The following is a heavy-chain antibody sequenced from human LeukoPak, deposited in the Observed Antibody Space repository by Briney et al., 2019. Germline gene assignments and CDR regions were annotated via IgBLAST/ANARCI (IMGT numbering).Heavy chain of an antibody. Sequence: SETLSLTCTVSGGSISSYYWSWLRQPPGKGLEWIGYIYYSGSTNYNPSLKSRVTISVDTSKNQFSLKLSSVTAADTAVYYCARDLDPYSPPTSWGQGTLVTVSS. J-gene: IGHJ5*02. CDR3: ARDLDPYSPPTS. V-gene: IGHV4-59*01. D-gene: IGHD3/OR15-3a*01. CDR1: GGSISSYY. CDR2: IYYSGST.